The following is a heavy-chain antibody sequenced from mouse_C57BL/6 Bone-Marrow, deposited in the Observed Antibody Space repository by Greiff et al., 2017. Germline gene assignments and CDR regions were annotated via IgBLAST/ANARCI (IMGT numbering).Heavy chain of an antibody. V-gene: IGHV5-9-1*02. D-gene: IGHD1-1*01. Sequence: EVQLVESGEGLVKPGGSLKLSCAASGFTFSSYAMSWFRQTPEKRLEWVAYISSGGDYIYYADTVKGRFTISRDNARNTLYLQMSSLKSEDTAMYYCTRDHRYYGTFDVWGTGTTVTVSS. J-gene: IGHJ1*03. CDR3: TRDHRYYGTFDV. CDR1: GFTFSSYA. CDR2: ISSGGDYI.